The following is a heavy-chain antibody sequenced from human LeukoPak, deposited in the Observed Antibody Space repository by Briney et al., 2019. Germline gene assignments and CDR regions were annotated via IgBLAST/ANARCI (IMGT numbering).Heavy chain of an antibody. J-gene: IGHJ5*02. V-gene: IGHV1-2*02. Sequence: ASVKVSCKASGYTFTGYYMHWVRQAPGQGLEWMGWINPNSGSTNYAQKFQGRVTMTRDTSISTAYMELSRLRSDDTAVYYCARGGSGYDQNWFDPWGQGTLVTVSS. CDR3: ARGGSGYDQNWFDP. CDR1: GYTFTGYY. D-gene: IGHD5-12*01. CDR2: INPNSGST.